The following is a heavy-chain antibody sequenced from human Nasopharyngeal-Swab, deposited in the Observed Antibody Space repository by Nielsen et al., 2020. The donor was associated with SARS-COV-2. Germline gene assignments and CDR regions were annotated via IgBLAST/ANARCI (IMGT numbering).Heavy chain of an antibody. J-gene: IGHJ4*02. CDR3: SRSGTVGAPGFDY. D-gene: IGHD1-26*01. CDR2: INTGTGNR. CDR1: GYAFTAYA. V-gene: IGHV1-3*04. Sequence: ASVKVSCKASGYAFTAYAIHWVRQAPGQRLERMAWINTGTGNREYSQKFQGRVTLTADASAGTVHMELRSLRSDDTAMYYCSRSGTVGAPGFDYWGQGTLVTVSS.